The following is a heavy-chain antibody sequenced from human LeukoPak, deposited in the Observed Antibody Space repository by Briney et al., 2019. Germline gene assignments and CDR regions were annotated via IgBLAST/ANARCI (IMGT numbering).Heavy chain of an antibody. D-gene: IGHD4-17*01. CDR3: ARRWDYGDYYFDY. J-gene: IGHJ4*02. V-gene: IGHV3-21*01. CDR2: ISSSSSYI. Sequence: GGSLRLSCAASGFTFSSYSMSWVRQAPGKGLEWVSSISSSSSYIYYADSVKGRFTISRDNAKNSLYLQMNSLRAEDTAVCYCARRWDYGDYYFDYWGQGTLVTVSS. CDR1: GFTFSSYS.